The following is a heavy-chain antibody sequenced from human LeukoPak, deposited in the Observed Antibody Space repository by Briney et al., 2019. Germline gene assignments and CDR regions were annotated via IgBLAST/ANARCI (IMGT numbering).Heavy chain of an antibody. CDR3: AKSSMVRGGIRGNWFDP. D-gene: IGHD3-10*01. CDR1: GFTFSSYA. Sequence: GGSLRLSCAASGFTFSSYAMSWVRQAPGKGLEWVSAIVGSGGSTYYADSVKGRFIISRDNSKNTLYLQMNSLRAEDTAVYYCAKSSMVRGGIRGNWFDPWGQGTLVTVSS. J-gene: IGHJ5*02. V-gene: IGHV3-23*01. CDR2: IVGSGGST.